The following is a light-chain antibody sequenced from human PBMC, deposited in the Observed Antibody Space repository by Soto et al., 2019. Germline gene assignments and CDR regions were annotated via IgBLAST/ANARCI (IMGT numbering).Light chain of an antibody. J-gene: IGKJ4*01. V-gene: IGKV3-20*01. CDR2: GAT. Sequence: EIVLTQSPGTLSLSPGERGTLSCRASQTVTSTNLAWYQQKRGQAPRLLIYGATSRANGIPDRFSGSGSGTDFTLTISRLEPEDLAVYYCQQYGNSLTFGGGTKVEIK. CDR3: QQYGNSLT. CDR1: QTVTSTN.